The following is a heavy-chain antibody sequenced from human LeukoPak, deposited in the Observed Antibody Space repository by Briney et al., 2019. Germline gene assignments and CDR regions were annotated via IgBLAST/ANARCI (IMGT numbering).Heavy chain of an antibody. CDR3: AKDRDLNFDY. Sequence: GGSLRLSCATSGFTFSNYAMHWVRQAPGKGLEWVAVIWYDGINKYYADSVKGRFTISRDNSKNTLSLQMNSLRAEDTAVYYCAKDRDLNFDYWGQGTLVTVSS. CDR1: GFTFSNYA. CDR2: IWYDGINK. J-gene: IGHJ4*02. V-gene: IGHV3-30*02. D-gene: IGHD3-10*01.